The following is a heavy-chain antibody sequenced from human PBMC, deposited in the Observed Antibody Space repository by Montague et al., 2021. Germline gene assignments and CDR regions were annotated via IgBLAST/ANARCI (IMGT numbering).Heavy chain of an antibody. Sequence: SLRLSCAASGFTFSAYGMTWVRQAPGKGLEWVAVIHYGGAIYADSVKGRFTISRDDSKNMLYLQMNSLRAEDTALYYCVKGRSRLDHWGQGTLVTVSS. CDR3: VKGRSRLDH. V-gene: IGHV3-23*03. D-gene: IGHD6-13*01. J-gene: IGHJ4*02. CDR2: IHYGGAI. CDR1: GFTFSAYG.